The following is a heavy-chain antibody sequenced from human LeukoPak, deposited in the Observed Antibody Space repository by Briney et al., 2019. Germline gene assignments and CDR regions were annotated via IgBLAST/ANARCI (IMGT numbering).Heavy chain of an antibody. V-gene: IGHV4-39*01. D-gene: IGHD3-3*01. CDR3: ARHPPFYDFWSGYLNWFDP. CDR1: GGSISSSSYY. J-gene: IGHJ5*02. Sequence: PSETLSLTCTASGGSISSSSYYWGWLRQPPGKGLEWIGRIYYSGSTYYNPALKSRVTISVDTSKNQFSLKLSSVTAADTAVYYCARHPPFYDFWSGYLNWFDPWGQGTLVTVSS. CDR2: IYYSGST.